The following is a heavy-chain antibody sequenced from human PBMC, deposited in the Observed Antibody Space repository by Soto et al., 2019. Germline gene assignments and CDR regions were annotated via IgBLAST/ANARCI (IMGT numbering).Heavy chain of an antibody. D-gene: IGHD4-17*01. CDR3: ARPYGDYSWYFDL. V-gene: IGHV4-39*01. J-gene: IGHJ2*01. CDR2: IYYSGST. CDR1: GGSISSSSYY. Sequence: QLQLQESGPGLVKPSETLSLTCTDSGGSISSSSYYWGWIRQPPGKGLEWIGSIYYSGSTYYNPSLKSRVTISVDTSKHQFSLKLSSVTAADTAVYYCARPYGDYSWYFDLWGRGTLVTVSS.